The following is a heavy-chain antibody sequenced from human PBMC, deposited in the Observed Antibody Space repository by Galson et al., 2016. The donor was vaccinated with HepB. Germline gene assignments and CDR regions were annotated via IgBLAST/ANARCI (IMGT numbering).Heavy chain of an antibody. CDR3: ASYTYFSDTSGWGDSFDV. D-gene: IGHD3-22*01. CDR2: IYLGDSDT. CDR1: GYSFTSYW. J-gene: IGHJ3*01. V-gene: IGHV5-51*01. Sequence: QSGAEVKKPGESLKVSCKGSGYSFTSYWIGWVRQMPGKGLEWMGSIYLGDSDTRYSPSFQGQVTISGDKSILTAYLQWRSLKASDTALYYCASYTYFSDTSGWGDSFDVWGQGTLVIVSS.